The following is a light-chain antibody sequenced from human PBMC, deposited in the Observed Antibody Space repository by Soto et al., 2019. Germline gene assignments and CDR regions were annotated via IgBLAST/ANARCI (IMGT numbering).Light chain of an antibody. CDR3: QQYQSYPLT. CDR1: QRISSW. J-gene: IGKJ4*01. V-gene: IGKV1-5*03. Sequence: DVQMTQSSSSLSACVVERVTMTWRASQRISSWFACYQLNPRNAPKFLIYKASTLESGVSSRFSGSGSGTDSPLTISSVQPDDFATYYCQQYQSYPLTFGGGTKVDIK. CDR2: KAS.